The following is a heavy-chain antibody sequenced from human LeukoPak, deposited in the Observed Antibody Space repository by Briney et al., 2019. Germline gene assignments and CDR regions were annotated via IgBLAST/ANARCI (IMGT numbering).Heavy chain of an antibody. J-gene: IGHJ4*02. CDR2: IYYSGST. D-gene: IGHD3-22*01. V-gene: IGHV4-39*07. CDR1: GGSISSSSYY. Sequence: SETLPLTCTVSGGSISSSSYYWGWIRQPPGKGLEWIGSIYYSGSTYYNPSLKSRVTISVDTSKNQFSLKLSSVTAADTAVYYCARDPSDYYDSSGQFDYWGQGTLVTVSS. CDR3: ARDPSDYYDSSGQFDY.